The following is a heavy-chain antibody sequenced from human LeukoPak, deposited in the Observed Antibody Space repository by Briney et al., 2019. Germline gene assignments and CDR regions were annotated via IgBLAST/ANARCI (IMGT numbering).Heavy chain of an antibody. CDR1: GFPFGTYA. CDR3: AKDAVRGRFDP. CDR2: ISGGSDNT. J-gene: IGHJ5*02. V-gene: IGHV3-23*01. D-gene: IGHD3-10*01. Sequence: GGSLRLSCTGSGFPFGTYAMSWVRQAPGKGLEWVSAISGGSDNTHYAESVKGRFTVSRDISKSTVYLQMNSLRVEDTAVYYCAKDAVRGRFDPWGQGTMVTVSS.